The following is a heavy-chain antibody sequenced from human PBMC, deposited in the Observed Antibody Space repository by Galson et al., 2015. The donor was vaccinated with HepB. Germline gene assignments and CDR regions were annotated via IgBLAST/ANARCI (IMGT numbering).Heavy chain of an antibody. Sequence: PLSLTCTVSGGSISSYYWSWIRQPPGKGLEWIGYIYYSGSTNYNPSLKSRVTISVDTSKNQFSLKLSSVTAADTAVYYCAKYDSSGFDYWGQGTLVTVSS. CDR1: GGSISSYY. J-gene: IGHJ4*02. CDR3: AKYDSSGFDY. V-gene: IGHV4-59*01. D-gene: IGHD3-22*01. CDR2: IYYSGST.